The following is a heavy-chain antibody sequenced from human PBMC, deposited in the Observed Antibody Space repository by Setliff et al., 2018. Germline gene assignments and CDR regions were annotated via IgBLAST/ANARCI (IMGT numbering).Heavy chain of an antibody. J-gene: IGHJ4*02. CDR1: GFTFSSYS. V-gene: IGHV3-21*01. Sequence: PGGSLRLSCAASGFTFSSYSMNWVRQAPGKGLEWVSSISSSSSYIYYADSVKGRFTISRDNSKNTLYLQMNSLRAEDTAVYYCARDLKFFGVGPLHIDYWGQGTLVTVSS. CDR2: ISSSSSYI. D-gene: IGHD3-3*01. CDR3: ARDLKFFGVGPLHIDY.